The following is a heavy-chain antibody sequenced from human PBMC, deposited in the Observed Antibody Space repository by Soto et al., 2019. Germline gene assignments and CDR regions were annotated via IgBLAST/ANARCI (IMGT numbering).Heavy chain of an antibody. D-gene: IGHD3-3*01. CDR3: ARVDFWSGYDPGKDY. Sequence: ASVKVSCKASGGTFSSYAISWVRQAPGQGLEWMGGIIPIFGTANYAQKFQGRVTITADESTSTAYMELSSLRSEDTAVYYCARVDFWSGYDPGKDYWGQGTLVTVSS. CDR1: GGTFSSYA. J-gene: IGHJ4*02. CDR2: IIPIFGTA. V-gene: IGHV1-69*13.